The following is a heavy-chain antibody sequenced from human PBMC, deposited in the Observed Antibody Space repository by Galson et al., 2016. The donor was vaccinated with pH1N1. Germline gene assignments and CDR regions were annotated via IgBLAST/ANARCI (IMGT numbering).Heavy chain of an antibody. CDR1: GFTFSDYH. CDR2: IGSSDTI. Sequence: SLRLSCAASGFTFSDYHMSWIRQAPGKGLEWVSYIGSSDTIYYADSVKGRFTISRDNAKNSLYLQMNSLRAEDTAVYYCARDLGSLELMDLTFDYWGQGTLLTVSS. D-gene: IGHD1-7*01. V-gene: IGHV3-11*01. J-gene: IGHJ4*02. CDR3: ARDLGSLELMDLTFDY.